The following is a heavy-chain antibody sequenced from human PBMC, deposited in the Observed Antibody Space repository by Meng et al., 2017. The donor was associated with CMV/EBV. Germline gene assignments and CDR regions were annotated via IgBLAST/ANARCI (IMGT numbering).Heavy chain of an antibody. CDR3: ARGGNWFDP. CDR2: INHSGST. J-gene: IGHJ5*02. V-gene: IGHV4-34*01. Sequence: VQLPQWGAGLLKPSETRSLTCAVDGGSLSGYYWSWIRQPPGKGLEWIGEINHSGSTNYNPSRKSRVTISVDTSKNQFSLKLSSVTAADTAVYYCARGGNWFDPWGQGTLVTVSS. CDR1: GGSLSGYY.